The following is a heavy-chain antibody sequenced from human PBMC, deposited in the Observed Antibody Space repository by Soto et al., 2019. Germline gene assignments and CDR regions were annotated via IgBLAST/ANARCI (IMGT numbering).Heavy chain of an antibody. CDR1: GNTLTSNF. V-gene: IGHV1-46*01. D-gene: IGHD6-6*01. Sequence: QVQLVQSGAEVKKPGASGKVPGRPPGNTLTSNFMHWLGQAPGQGLGWMGIINPSGGSTSYAQKFQGRVTMTRDTSTSTVYLELSSLRSEDTAVYYCASEYSSSSRYGMDVWGQGTTVTVSS. CDR3: ASEYSSSSRYGMDV. CDR2: INPSGGST. J-gene: IGHJ6*02.